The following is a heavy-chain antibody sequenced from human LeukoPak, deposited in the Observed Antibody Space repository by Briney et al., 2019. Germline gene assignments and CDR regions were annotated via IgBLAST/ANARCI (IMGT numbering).Heavy chain of an antibody. CDR1: AGSFSAYY. V-gene: IGHV4-34*01. CDR2: ITNSGST. J-gene: IGHJ4*02. CDR3: ARGGTVAGYRSPLKNHFDS. Sequence: SETLSLTCGVYAGSFSAYYWTWIRQPPGKGLEWIGEITNSGSTEYNPSLESRVTMSVDTSKNQFSLKLTSLTAADTAVYYCARGGTVAGYRSPLKNHFDSWGQGTLVTVSS. D-gene: IGHD6-19*01.